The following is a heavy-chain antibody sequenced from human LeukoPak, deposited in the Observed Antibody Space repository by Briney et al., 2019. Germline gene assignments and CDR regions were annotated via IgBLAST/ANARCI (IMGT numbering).Heavy chain of an antibody. CDR2: IDAGNGNT. J-gene: IGHJ6*04. V-gene: IGHV1-3*01. CDR3: ARMGKHIVVVFRDYGMDV. CDR1: GYIFTRYA. Sequence: ASVKVSCKASGYIFTRYAMHWVRQAPGQRLECMGWIDAGNGNTKYSQKFQDRVIITRDTSASTVYMELSSLRSEDTAVYFCARMGKHIVVVFRDYGMDVWGNGTTVTVSS. D-gene: IGHD2-21*01.